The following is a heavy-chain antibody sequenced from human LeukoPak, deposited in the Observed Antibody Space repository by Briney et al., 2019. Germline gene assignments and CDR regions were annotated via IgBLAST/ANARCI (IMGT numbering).Heavy chain of an antibody. CDR1: GFTFSSYA. J-gene: IGHJ3*02. D-gene: IGHD3-10*01. CDR3: ARVRGGLLWFGEPDLDAFDI. V-gene: IGHV3-64*01. CDR2: ISSNGGST. Sequence: SGGSLRLSCAASGFTFSSYAMHWVRQAPGKGLEYVSAISSNGGSTYYANSVKGRFTISRDNSKNTLYLQMGSLRAEDMAVYYCARVRGGLLWFGEPDLDAFDIWGQGTMVTVSS.